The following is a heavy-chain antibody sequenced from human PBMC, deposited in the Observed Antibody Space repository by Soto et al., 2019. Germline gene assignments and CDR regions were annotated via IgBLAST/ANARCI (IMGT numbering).Heavy chain of an antibody. J-gene: IGHJ4*02. D-gene: IGHD1-26*01. CDR2: ISHDGKNK. V-gene: IGHV3-30*18. Sequence: GGSLRLSCAASGLIFSNYGMHWVRQAPGKGLEWVALISHDGKNKYYADSVQGRFTISGDNSKNTLYLQMNSLRGDDTAVYYCAKDRPVKARSGSLSSRGPGTLVTLST. CDR1: GLIFSNYG. CDR3: AKDRPVKARSGSLSS.